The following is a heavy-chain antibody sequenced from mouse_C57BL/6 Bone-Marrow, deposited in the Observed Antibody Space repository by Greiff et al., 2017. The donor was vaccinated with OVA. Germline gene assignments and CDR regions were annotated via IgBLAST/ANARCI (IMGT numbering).Heavy chain of an antibody. D-gene: IGHD2-5*01. Sequence: VQLQQPGAELVMPGASVKLSCKASGYTFTSYWMHWVKQRPGQGLEWIGEIDPSDSYTNYNQKFKGKSTLTVDKSSSTAYMQLSSLTSEDSAVYYCAIYSNYHYAMDYWGQGTSVTVSS. CDR3: AIYSNYHYAMDY. J-gene: IGHJ4*01. CDR2: IDPSDSYT. CDR1: GYTFTSYW. V-gene: IGHV1-69*01.